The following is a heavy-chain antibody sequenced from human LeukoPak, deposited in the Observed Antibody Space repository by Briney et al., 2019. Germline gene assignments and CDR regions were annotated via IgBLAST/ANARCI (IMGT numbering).Heavy chain of an antibody. Sequence: GGSLRLSCAASGFTFSSYAMRWVRQAPGKGLEWVAVISYDGSNKYYADSVKGRFTISRDNSKNTLYLQMNSLRAEDTAVYYCARGRIGYCTNGVCYTAHAFDYWGQGTLVTVSS. CDR2: ISYDGSNK. CDR1: GFTFSSYA. CDR3: ARGRIGYCTNGVCYTAHAFDY. D-gene: IGHD2-8*01. J-gene: IGHJ4*02. V-gene: IGHV3-30-3*01.